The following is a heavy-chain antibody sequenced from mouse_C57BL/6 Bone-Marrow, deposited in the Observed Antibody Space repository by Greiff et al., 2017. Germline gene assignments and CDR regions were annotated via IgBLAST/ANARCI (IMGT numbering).Heavy chain of an antibody. V-gene: IGHV5-6*01. CDR1: GFTFSSSG. CDR3: ARHGDSFAY. Sequence: EVKVVESGGDLVKPGGSLKLSCAASGFTFSSSGMSWVRQTPDTRLEWVATISSGGSYTYYPDTVKGRFPISRDNAKNTLYLQMSSLKSADTAMYYCARHGDSFAYWGQGTLVTVSA. CDR2: ISSGGSYT. J-gene: IGHJ3*01.